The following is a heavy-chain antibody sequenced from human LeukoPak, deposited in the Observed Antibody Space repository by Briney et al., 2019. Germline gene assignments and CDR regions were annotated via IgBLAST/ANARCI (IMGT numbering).Heavy chain of an antibody. CDR1: GGSISSYY. V-gene: IGHV4-59*01. D-gene: IGHD1-14*01. CDR3: ARCAARGITVADI. CDR2: IYDSGNT. J-gene: IGHJ3*02. Sequence: SETLSLTCTVSGGSISSYYWSWIRQPPGKGLEWIGYIYDSGNTNYNPSLKSRVTILIDTSKNQFSLKLSSVTAADTAVYYCARCAARGITVADIWGQGRMVTVSS.